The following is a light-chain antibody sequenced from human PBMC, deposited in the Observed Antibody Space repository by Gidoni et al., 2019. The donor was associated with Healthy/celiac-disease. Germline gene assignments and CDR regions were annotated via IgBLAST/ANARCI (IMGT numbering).Light chain of an antibody. CDR1: QSVSST. Sequence: EIVMTQSPATPSVSPGERATLSCRASQSVSSTLAWYQPKPGQAPRLLIYGASTRATGIPARFSGSGSGTEFTLTISSLQSEDFAVYYCQQYNNWPACSFGQGTKLEIK. V-gene: IGKV3-15*01. CDR3: QQYNNWPACS. J-gene: IGKJ2*04. CDR2: GAS.